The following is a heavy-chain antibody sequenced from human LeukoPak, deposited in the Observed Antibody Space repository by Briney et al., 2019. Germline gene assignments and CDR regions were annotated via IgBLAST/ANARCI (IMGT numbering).Heavy chain of an antibody. CDR1: GFTVSTNC. D-gene: IGHD3-10*01. CDR2: IYTGGTT. Sequence: GGSLRLSRAASGFTVSTNCMSWVRQPAGKGLEWLSVIYTGGTTFYADSVKGRFTISRDNSKNTLYLQMNSLRADDTAVYYCTKLKGWYGEGYCDHWGQGTLVTVSS. CDR3: TKLKGWYGEGYCDH. V-gene: IGHV3-53*01. J-gene: IGHJ4*02.